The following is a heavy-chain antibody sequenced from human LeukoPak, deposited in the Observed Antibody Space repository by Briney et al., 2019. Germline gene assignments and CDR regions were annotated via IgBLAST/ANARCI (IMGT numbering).Heavy chain of an antibody. CDR2: ISATGGTT. D-gene: IGHD1-26*01. Sequence: GGSLRLSCAASGFTFSSYGMSWVRQAPGKGLEWVSAISATGGTTYYADSVKGRFTISRDNSKNTLYLQMNSLRAEDTAVYYCARVGVGANPWPAFDYWGQGTLVTVSS. CDR1: GFTFSSYG. J-gene: IGHJ4*02. V-gene: IGHV3-23*01. CDR3: ARVGVGANPWPAFDY.